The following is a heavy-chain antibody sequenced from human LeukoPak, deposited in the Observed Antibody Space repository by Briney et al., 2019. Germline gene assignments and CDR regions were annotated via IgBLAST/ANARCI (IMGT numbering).Heavy chain of an antibody. D-gene: IGHD3-3*01. CDR1: GDTFTGYY. Sequence: ASEKVSCKASGDTFTGYYMHWVRQAPGQGLEWMGWINPDSGGTNYAQKFQGRVTMTRDTSISTAYMELSRLRSDDTAVYYCARAEAGTIFGVVVSWVQGTLVTVSS. V-gene: IGHV1-2*02. CDR3: ARAEAGTIFGVVVS. J-gene: IGHJ5*02. CDR2: INPDSGGT.